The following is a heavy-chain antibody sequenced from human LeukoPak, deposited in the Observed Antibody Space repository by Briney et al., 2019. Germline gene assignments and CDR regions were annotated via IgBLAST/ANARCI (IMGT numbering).Heavy chain of an antibody. CDR3: ARVTRSSRDFDY. J-gene: IGHJ4*02. CDR2: ISYDGSNK. CDR1: GFTFSSYA. Sequence: GGSLRLSCAASGFTFSSYAMHWVRQAPGKGLEWVAVISYDGSNKYYADSVKGRFTISRDNSKNTLYLQMNSLRAEDTAVYYCARVTRSSRDFDYWGQGTLVTVSS. D-gene: IGHD6-13*01. V-gene: IGHV3-30-3*01.